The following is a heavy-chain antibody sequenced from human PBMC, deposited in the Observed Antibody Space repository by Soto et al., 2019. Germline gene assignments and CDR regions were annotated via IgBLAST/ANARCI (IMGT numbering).Heavy chain of an antibody. V-gene: IGHV4-59*01. CDR1: GGSISSYY. CDR3: TTRPSSVGWFDP. CDR2: IYYTGST. J-gene: IGHJ5*02. D-gene: IGHD6-6*01. Sequence: SETLSLTCSISGGSISSYYWTWIRQPPGKGLEWIGNIYYTGSTNYSPSLKSRVTISIDTSKNQFSPQLTSVTAADTAMYYCTTRPSSVGWFDPWGQGTLVTVSS.